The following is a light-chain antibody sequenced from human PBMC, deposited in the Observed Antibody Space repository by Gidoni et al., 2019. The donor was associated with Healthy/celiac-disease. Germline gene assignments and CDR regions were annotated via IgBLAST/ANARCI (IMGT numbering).Light chain of an antibody. V-gene: IGKV3-11*01. CDR2: EAT. CDR3: QQRSNWPNT. Sequence: EILLTQSAATLSLSPGGRATLSCRTRQCVSSYVAWYQQKPGQAPRLLSDEATNRATGIPARFSGSGSGTDFTLTISSLEPEDVAVYYYQQRSNWPNTFGQGTKLEIK. CDR1: QCVSSY. J-gene: IGKJ2*01.